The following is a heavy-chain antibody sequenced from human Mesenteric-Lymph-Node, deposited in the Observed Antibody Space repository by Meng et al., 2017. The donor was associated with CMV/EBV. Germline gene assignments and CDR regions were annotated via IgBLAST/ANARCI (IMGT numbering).Heavy chain of an antibody. CDR3: ARGNKGGDYYFYGLDL. CDR2: ISSSGSTV. CDR1: GFTFSSYW. Sequence: GESLKISCAASGFTFSSYWMSWVRQAPGKGLEWVAYISSSGSTVYYADSLEGRFTISRDNAKNAVYLQMNSLRDEDAAVYFCARGNKGGDYYFYGLDLWGQGTTVTVSS. V-gene: IGHV3-48*02. J-gene: IGHJ6*02. D-gene: IGHD2/OR15-2a*01.